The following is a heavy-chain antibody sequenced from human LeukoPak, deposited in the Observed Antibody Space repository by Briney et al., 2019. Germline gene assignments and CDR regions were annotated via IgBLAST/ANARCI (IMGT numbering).Heavy chain of an antibody. V-gene: IGHV4-61*02. D-gene: IGHD6-19*01. CDR3: ARERSSGWYFAFDI. J-gene: IGHJ3*02. Sequence: SQTLSLTCTVSGGSISSGSYYWSWIRQPAGKGLEWIGRIYTSGSTNYNPSLKSRVTISVATSKNQFSLKLSSVTAADTAVYYCARERSSGWYFAFDIWGQGTMVTVSS. CDR1: GGSISSGSYY. CDR2: IYTSGST.